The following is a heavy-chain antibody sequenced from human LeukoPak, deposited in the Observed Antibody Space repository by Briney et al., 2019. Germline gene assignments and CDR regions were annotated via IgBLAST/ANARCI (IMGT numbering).Heavy chain of an antibody. CDR1: GFTFSSYD. CDR2: IGTAGDT. CDR3: ARDPKGYRYFDL. V-gene: IGHV3-13*01. Sequence: QPGGSLRLSCAASGFTFSSYDMHWVRQATGKGLEWVSAIGTAGDTFYPGSVKGRFTISKDNAKNSLYLQMNSLRAGDTAVYYCARDPKGYRYFDLWGRGTLVTVSS. J-gene: IGHJ2*01.